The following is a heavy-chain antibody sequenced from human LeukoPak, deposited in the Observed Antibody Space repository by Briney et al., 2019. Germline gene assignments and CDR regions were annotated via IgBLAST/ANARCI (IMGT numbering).Heavy chain of an antibody. J-gene: IGHJ6*02. CDR2: IYSGGST. CDR1: GFTVSSNY. V-gene: IGHV3-53*01. CDR3: ARDLRGVQLTYGMDV. Sequence: PGGSLRLSCAASGFTVSSNYMSWVRQAPGKGLEWVSVIYSGGSTYYADSVKGRFTISRDNSKNTLYLQMNSLRAEDTAVYYCARDLRGVQLTYGMDVWGQGTTVTVSS. D-gene: IGHD5-18*01.